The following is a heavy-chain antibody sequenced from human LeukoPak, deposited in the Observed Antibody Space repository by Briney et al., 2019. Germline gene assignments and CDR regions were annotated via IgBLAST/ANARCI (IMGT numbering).Heavy chain of an antibody. D-gene: IGHD5-18*01. CDR3: ARGRSGDGYGPDDY. CDR1: GGSFSGYY. V-gene: IGHV4-34*01. J-gene: IGHJ4*02. Sequence: SETLSLTCAVYGGSFSGYYWSWIRQPPGKGLEWIGEINHSGSTNYNPSLKSRVTISVDTSKNQFSLKLSSVTAADTAVYYCARGRSGDGYGPDDYWGQGTPVTVSS. CDR2: INHSGST.